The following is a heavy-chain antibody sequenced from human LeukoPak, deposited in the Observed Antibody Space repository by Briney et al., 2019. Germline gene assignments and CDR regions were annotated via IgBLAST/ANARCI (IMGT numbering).Heavy chain of an antibody. CDR1: GGSISSYY. D-gene: IGHD3-22*01. CDR2: IYYSGST. CDR3: ARSPHSSGFPDAFDI. V-gene: IGHV4-59*01. Sequence: SETLSLTCTVSGGSISSYYWSWIRQPPGKGLEWIGYIYYSGSTNYNPSLKSRVTISVDTSKNQFSLKLSSVTAADTAVYYCARSPHSSGFPDAFDIWGQGTMVTVSS. J-gene: IGHJ3*02.